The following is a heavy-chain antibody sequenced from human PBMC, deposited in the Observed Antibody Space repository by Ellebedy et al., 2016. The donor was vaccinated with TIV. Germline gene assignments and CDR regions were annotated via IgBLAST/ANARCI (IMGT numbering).Heavy chain of an antibody. J-gene: IGHJ4*02. CDR1: GLIFSNYW. CDR3: ARLGVIAAAGASDY. V-gene: IGHV3-7*02. Sequence: LGGSLRLSCAASGLIFSNYWMSWVRQAPGKGLEWVASIKGDGSTIYYVDSVKGRFTISRDNTKNSLYLQMNSLRAEDTAVYYCARLGVIAAAGASDYWGQGTLVTVSS. CDR2: IKGDGSTI. D-gene: IGHD6-13*01.